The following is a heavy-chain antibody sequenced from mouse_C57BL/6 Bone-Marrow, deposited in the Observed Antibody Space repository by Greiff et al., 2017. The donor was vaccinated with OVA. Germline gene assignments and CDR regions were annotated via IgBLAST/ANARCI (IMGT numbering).Heavy chain of an antibody. D-gene: IGHD2-4*01. J-gene: IGHJ3*01. Sequence: DVHLVESGGGLVKPGGSLKLSCAASGFTFSSYAMSWVRQTPEKRLEWVATISDGGSYTYYPDNVKGRFTISRDNAKNNLYLQMSHLKSEDTAMYYCARDLYYDYDAGFAYWGQGTLVTVSA. CDR2: ISDGGSYT. V-gene: IGHV5-4*01. CDR1: GFTFSSYA. CDR3: ARDLYYDYDAGFAY.